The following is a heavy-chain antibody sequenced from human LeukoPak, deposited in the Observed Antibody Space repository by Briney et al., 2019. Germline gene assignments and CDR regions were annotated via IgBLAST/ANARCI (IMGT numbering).Heavy chain of an antibody. Sequence: PGGSLRLSCAASGFTFNIYEFNWVRQAPGKGLEWVSIIYSSGNTYYADSVKGRFIISRDNSKNTLYLQMTSLRLEDTAVYYCARERRYCSGVNCYSGLDYWGQGTRVTVSS. J-gene: IGHJ4*02. CDR2: IYSSGNT. CDR3: ARERRYCSGVNCYSGLDY. CDR1: GFTFNIYE. D-gene: IGHD2-15*01. V-gene: IGHV3-53*01.